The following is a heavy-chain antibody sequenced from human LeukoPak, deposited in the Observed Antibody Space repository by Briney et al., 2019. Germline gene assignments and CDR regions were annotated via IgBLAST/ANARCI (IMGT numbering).Heavy chain of an antibody. J-gene: IGHJ5*02. D-gene: IGHD3-22*01. CDR2: IYYSGST. CDR1: GGSISSGDYY. CDR3: AREVVVIPPHNWFDP. Sequence: PSETLSLTCTVSGGSISSGDYYWSWIRQPPGKGLEWIGYIYYSGSTYYNPSLKSRVTISVDTSKNQFSLKLSSVTAADTAVYYCAREVVVIPPHNWFDPWGQGTLVTVSS. V-gene: IGHV4-30-4*08.